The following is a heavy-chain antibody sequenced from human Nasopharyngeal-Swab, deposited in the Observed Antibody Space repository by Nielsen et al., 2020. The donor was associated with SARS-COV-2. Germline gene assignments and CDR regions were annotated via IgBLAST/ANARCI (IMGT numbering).Heavy chain of an antibody. CDR1: GGSISSGGYY. CDR2: IYYSGST. J-gene: IGHJ6*03. D-gene: IGHD6-13*01. CDR3: AREGIAAAGTLGQYYYYYYYMDV. V-gene: IGHV4-31*03. Sequence: SETLSLTCTVSGGSISSGGYYWSWIRQHPGKGLEWIGYIYYSGSTYYNPSPKSRVTISVDTSKNQFSLKLSSVTAADTAVYYCAREGIAAAGTLGQYYYYYYYMDVWGKGTTVTVSS.